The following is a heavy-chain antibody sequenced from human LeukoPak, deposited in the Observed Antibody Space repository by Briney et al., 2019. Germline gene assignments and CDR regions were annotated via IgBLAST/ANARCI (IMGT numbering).Heavy chain of an antibody. D-gene: IGHD1-7*01. CDR3: ARGAIGTRYFDY. CDR2: ISSSSSTI. J-gene: IGHJ4*02. V-gene: IGHV3-48*04. Sequence: GDSLTLSCVTSGFIFSDVNMNWVRQAPGKGLEWVSYISSSSSTIYYADSVKGRFTISRDNAKNSLYLQMNSLRAEDTAVYYCARGAIGTRYFDYWGQGTLVTVSS. CDR1: GFIFSDVN.